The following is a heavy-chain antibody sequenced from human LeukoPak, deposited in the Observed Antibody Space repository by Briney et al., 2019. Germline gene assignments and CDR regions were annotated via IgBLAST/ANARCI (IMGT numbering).Heavy chain of an antibody. J-gene: IGHJ4*02. CDR2: IYYSGST. D-gene: IGHD6-6*01. CDR3: ARGTGSYSSSADY. CDR1: GGSISSYY. V-gene: IGHV4-59*08. Sequence: SETLSLTCTVSGGSISSYYWSWIRQPPGKGLEWIGYIYYSGSTNYNPSLKSRVTISVDTSKNQFSLRLSSVTAADTAVYYCARGTGSYSSSADYWGQGTLVTVSS.